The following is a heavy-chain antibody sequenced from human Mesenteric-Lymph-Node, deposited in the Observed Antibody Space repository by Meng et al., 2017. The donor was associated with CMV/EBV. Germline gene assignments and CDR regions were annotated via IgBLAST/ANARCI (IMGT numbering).Heavy chain of an antibody. CDR3: ARDGSSRGAYYFDY. V-gene: IGHV3-74*01. CDR1: GFTFSSYW. CDR2: INSDGSST. D-gene: IGHD6-6*01. Sequence: GESLKISCAASGFTFSSYWMHWVRQAPGKGLVWVSCINSDGSSTSYADSVKGRFTISRDNAKNTLYLQMNSLRAEDTAVYYCARDGSSRGAYYFDYWGQGTLVTVSS. J-gene: IGHJ4*02.